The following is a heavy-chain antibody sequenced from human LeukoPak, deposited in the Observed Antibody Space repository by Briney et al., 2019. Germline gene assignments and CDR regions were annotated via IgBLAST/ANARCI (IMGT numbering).Heavy chain of an antibody. CDR2: ITGSGGST. Sequence: GGSLRLSCAASGFTLSSYAKSWVRQAPGKGLEWVSAITGSGGSTYYADSVKGRFTISRDNSKNTLYLQMNSLRAEDSAVYYCAYVRKFGCSGGSCYGIDYWGQGTLVTVSS. V-gene: IGHV3-23*01. CDR1: GFTLSSYA. CDR3: AYVRKFGCSGGSCYGIDY. D-gene: IGHD2-15*01. J-gene: IGHJ4*02.